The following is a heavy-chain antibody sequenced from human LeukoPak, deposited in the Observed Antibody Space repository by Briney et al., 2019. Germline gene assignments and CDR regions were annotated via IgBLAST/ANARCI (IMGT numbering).Heavy chain of an antibody. D-gene: IGHD6-19*01. Sequence: GGSLRLSCAASGFTFSDYYMSWIRQAPGRGLEWVSYINSGSTYTNYADSMKGRFTISRDNAKNSLYLQMNSLRAEDTAVYFYARVAVAGRVWFDYWGQGTLVTVSS. J-gene: IGHJ4*02. CDR2: INSGSTYT. CDR3: ARVAVAGRVWFDY. V-gene: IGHV3-11*06. CDR1: GFTFSDYY.